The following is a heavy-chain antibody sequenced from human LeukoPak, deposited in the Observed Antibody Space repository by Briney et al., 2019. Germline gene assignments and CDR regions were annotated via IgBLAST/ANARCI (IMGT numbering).Heavy chain of an antibody. J-gene: IGHJ3*02. CDR3: ARGGDGKAWLADAFNI. Sequence: PSETLSLTCTVSGGSISSYYWSWIRQPPGKGLEWIGYIYYSGSTNYNPSLKSRVTISVDTSKNQFSLKLSSVTAADTAVYYCARGGDGKAWLADAFNIWGQGTMVTVSS. CDR1: GGSISSYY. V-gene: IGHV4-59*01. CDR2: IYYSGST. D-gene: IGHD5-12*01.